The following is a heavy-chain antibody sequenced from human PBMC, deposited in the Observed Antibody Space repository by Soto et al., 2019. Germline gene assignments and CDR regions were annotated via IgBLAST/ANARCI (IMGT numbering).Heavy chain of an antibody. V-gene: IGHV4-39*01. CDR2: SYYSGST. CDR3: ARANCGGDCYSPYYYYGMDV. J-gene: IGHJ6*02. D-gene: IGHD2-21*02. CDR1: GCPISTSSYY. Sequence: PSEPLSLTCTLSGCPISTSSYYWCGIRQPPGRGLEWIGSSYYSGSTYYNPSLKSRVTISVDTSKNQFSLKLSSVTAADTAVYYCARANCGGDCYSPYYYYGMDVWGQGTMVT.